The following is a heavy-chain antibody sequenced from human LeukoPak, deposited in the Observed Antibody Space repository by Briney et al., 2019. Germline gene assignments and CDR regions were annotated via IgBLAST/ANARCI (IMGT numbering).Heavy chain of an antibody. D-gene: IGHD4-23*01. CDR3: VLHHDNYYGGRWFDP. V-gene: IGHV3-23*01. CDR1: GLTFINYC. J-gene: IGHJ5*02. CDR2: ISASGGTT. Sequence: GGSLRPSCAAAGLTFINYCMTSVSQAPGKGLEWVAGISASGGTTYYADSVKGRFTSSRDNSKNTLYLQMNRLRAEDTAVYYGVLHHDNYYGGRWFDPWGQGTLVTVSS.